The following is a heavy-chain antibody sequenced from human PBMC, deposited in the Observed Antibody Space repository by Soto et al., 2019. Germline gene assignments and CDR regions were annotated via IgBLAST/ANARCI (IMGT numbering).Heavy chain of an antibody. D-gene: IGHD3-22*01. CDR2: IYYSGST. CDR1: GGSTSSSSYY. V-gene: IGHV4-39*01. Sequence: KSSETLSLTCTISGGSTSSSSYYWGWIRQPPGKGLEWIGSIYYSGSTYYSPSLKSRVIISVDTSKNQFSLRLTSVTAADTAVYYCGRPCYYDTTAYLRPADCFDIWGQGTMVTVSS. J-gene: IGHJ3*02. CDR3: GRPCYYDTTAYLRPADCFDI.